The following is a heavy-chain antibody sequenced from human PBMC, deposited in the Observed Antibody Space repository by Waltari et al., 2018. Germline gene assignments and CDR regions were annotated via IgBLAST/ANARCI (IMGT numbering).Heavy chain of an antibody. CDR1: GYSFTSYW. J-gene: IGHJ4*02. Sequence: EVQLVQSGAEVKKPGESLKISCKGSGYSFTSYWIGWVRQTPRKGLEWMGIIYPGKSDTRYSPSFQGQVTISADKSISTGYLQWSGLKASDTTMDYCARQWVGATEDGFDYWGQRTLVTVSS. D-gene: IGHD1-26*01. V-gene: IGHV5-51*01. CDR2: IYPGKSDT. CDR3: ARQWVGATEDGFDY.